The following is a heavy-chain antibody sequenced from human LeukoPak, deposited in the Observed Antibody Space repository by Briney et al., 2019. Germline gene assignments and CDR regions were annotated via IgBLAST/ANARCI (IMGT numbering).Heavy chain of an antibody. D-gene: IGHD4-17*01. V-gene: IGHV3-33*01. CDR3: ARLRGGNGDSGGALDY. Sequence: PGRSLRLSCAVSGFTFSSHGMHWVRQAPGKGLEWLAVIWFDGSKRYYADSVKGRFTISRDNSKNTLSLQMDSLRAEDTAVYYCARLRGGNGDSGGALDYWGQGTLVTVSS. J-gene: IGHJ4*02. CDR1: GFTFSSHG. CDR2: IWFDGSKR.